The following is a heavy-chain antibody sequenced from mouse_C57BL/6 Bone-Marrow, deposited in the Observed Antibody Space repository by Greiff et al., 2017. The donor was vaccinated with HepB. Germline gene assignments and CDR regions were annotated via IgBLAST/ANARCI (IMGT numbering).Heavy chain of an antibody. CDR1: GISITTGNYR. Sequence: EVKLQESGPGLVKPSQTVFLTCTVTGISITTGNYRWSWIRQCPGNKLEWIGYIYYSGTITYNPSLTSRTTITRDTPKNQFFLEMNSLTAEDTATYYCARGVQLGYAMDYWGQGTSVTVSS. J-gene: IGHJ4*01. CDR3: ARGVQLGYAMDY. D-gene: IGHD3-1*01. V-gene: IGHV3-5*01. CDR2: IYYSGTI.